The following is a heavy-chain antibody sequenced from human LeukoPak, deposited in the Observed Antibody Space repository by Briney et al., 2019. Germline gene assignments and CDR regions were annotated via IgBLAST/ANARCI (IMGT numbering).Heavy chain of an antibody. Sequence: GGSLRLSCAASGFTVSSNYMSWVRQAPGKGLEWVSVIYSGGSTYYADSVKGRFTISRGNSKNTLYLQMNSLRAEDTAVYYCARGLSYYDSSGYFDYWGQGTLVTVSS. J-gene: IGHJ4*02. CDR1: GFTVSSNY. D-gene: IGHD3-22*01. V-gene: IGHV3-66*01. CDR3: ARGLSYYDSSGYFDY. CDR2: IYSGGST.